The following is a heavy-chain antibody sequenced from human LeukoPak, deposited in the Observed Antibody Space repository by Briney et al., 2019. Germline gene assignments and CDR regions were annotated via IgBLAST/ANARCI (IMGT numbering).Heavy chain of an antibody. CDR2: INLGGGST. CDR1: GYTFTSYY. D-gene: IGHD2-2*01. CDR3: ARDFGDCSSTSCYPNNYYYYGMDV. Sequence: AAVKVSCKASGYTFTSYYMHWVRQAPGQGLEWMGIINLGGGSTSYAQKFQGRVTMTRDTSTSTVYMELSSLRSEDTAVYYCARDFGDCSSTSCYPNNYYYYGMDVWGQGTTVTVSS. V-gene: IGHV1-46*01. J-gene: IGHJ6*02.